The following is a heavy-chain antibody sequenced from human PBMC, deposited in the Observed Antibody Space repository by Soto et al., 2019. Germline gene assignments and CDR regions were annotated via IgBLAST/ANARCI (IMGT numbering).Heavy chain of an antibody. J-gene: IGHJ4*02. CDR1: GFTFSSYA. CDR3: AKAHEYLTRGGTGGYYFDY. Sequence: GGSLRLSCAASGFTFSSYAMSWVRQAPGKGLEWVSAISGSGGSTYYADSVKGRFTISRDNSKNTLYLQMNSLRAEDTAVYYCAKAHEYLTRGGTGGYYFDYWGQGTLVTVSS. CDR2: ISGSGGST. D-gene: IGHD2-2*01. V-gene: IGHV3-23*01.